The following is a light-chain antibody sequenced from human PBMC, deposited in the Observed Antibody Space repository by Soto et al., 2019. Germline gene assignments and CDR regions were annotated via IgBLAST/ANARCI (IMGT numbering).Light chain of an antibody. CDR3: ATWDDSLSGVV. CDR2: HIN. J-gene: IGLJ2*01. CDR1: SSNIGTNY. Sequence: QSVLTQPPSASGSPGQRVSISCSGSSSNIGTNYVYWYQKLPGAAPKLLIYHINKRPSGVPDRFSGSKSGTTASLAISGLRSEDEADYYCATWDDSLSGVVFGGGTKLTVL. V-gene: IGLV1-47*02.